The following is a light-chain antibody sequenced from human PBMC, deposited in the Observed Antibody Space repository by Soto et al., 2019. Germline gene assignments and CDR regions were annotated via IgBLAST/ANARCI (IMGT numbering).Light chain of an antibody. V-gene: IGKV1-8*01. Sequence: AIRMTQSPSSLSASTGDRVTITCRASQDISNYLVWYQQEPGKPPKVLIHAASTLQSGVSSRFSGTGSGTDFTLTITCLQSEDFATYYCQQYSSYPWTFGQGTKVDIK. CDR3: QQYSSYPWT. CDR2: AAS. J-gene: IGKJ1*01. CDR1: QDISNY.